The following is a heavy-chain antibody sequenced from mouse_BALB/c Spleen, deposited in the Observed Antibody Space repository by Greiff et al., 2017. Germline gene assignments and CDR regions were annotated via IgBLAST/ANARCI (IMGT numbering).Heavy chain of an antibody. J-gene: IGHJ2*01. CDR1: GFTFSDYY. CDR2: ISDGGSYT. CDR3: ARDALLDY. Sequence: EVKLVESGGGLVKPGGSLKLSCAASGFTFSDYYMYWVRQTPEKRLEWVATISDGGSYTYYPDSVKGRFTISRDNAKNNLYLQMSSLKSEDTAMYYCARDALLDYWGQGTTLTVSS. V-gene: IGHV5-4*02.